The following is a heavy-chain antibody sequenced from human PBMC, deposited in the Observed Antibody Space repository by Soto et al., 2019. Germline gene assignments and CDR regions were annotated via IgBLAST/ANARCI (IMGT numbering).Heavy chain of an antibody. CDR1: GFTVSSNY. CDR2: VYSGGTI. D-gene: IGHD3-16*01. Sequence: EVQLVESGGGLVQPGGSLRLSCAASGFTVSSNYMSWVRQAPGKGLEWVAVVYSGGTIYYADSVKDRFTVSRDFPKNPLSLQMDSLRAEDTAVYYCARPYDNVHYGMDVWGQGTTVTVSS. V-gene: IGHV3-66*01. J-gene: IGHJ6*02. CDR3: ARPYDNVHYGMDV.